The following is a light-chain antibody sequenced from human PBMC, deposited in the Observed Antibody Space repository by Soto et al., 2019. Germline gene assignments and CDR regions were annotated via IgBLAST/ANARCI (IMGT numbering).Light chain of an antibody. J-gene: IGKJ1*01. Sequence: EIVLTQSPGTLSLSPGERATLSCRASQTIDSTSIAWYQQTPGQAPRLLIYGASTRASGIPDRFSGSGSGTDFTLTISKLESADFAVYYCQAYGVSPEWTFGQGTKVEIK. CDR3: QAYGVSPEWT. CDR1: QTIDSTS. CDR2: GAS. V-gene: IGKV3-20*01.